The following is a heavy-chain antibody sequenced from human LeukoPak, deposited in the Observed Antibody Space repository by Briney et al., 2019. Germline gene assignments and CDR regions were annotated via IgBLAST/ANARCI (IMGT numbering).Heavy chain of an antibody. V-gene: IGHV4-59*01. CDR3: ARYSTYCESTSCYQIDL. Sequence: SETLSLTCTVSGASIRGSYWSWIRQSPGKGLDWIGYIGNTGATTYSPSLNSRVTISVDTSKNQVSLKLNSVTAADTAVYYCARYSTYCESTSCYQIDLWGQGTPVTVSS. CDR2: IGNTGAT. J-gene: IGHJ4*02. D-gene: IGHD2/OR15-2a*01. CDR1: GASIRGSY.